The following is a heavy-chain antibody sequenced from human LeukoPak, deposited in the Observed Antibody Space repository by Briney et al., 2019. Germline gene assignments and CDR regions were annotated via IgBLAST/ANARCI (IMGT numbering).Heavy chain of an antibody. Sequence: PGGSLRLSCATSGFNFPTSWMHWVRQAPGKGLVWVSRINGDGSTRNYADSVKGRFTISRDNAENTVYLQMNSLRAEDTAVYYCARNSEMSFDYWGQGTLVTVS. CDR1: GFNFPTSW. D-gene: IGHD2/OR15-2a*01. CDR2: INGDGSTR. J-gene: IGHJ4*02. CDR3: ARNSEMSFDY. V-gene: IGHV3-74*01.